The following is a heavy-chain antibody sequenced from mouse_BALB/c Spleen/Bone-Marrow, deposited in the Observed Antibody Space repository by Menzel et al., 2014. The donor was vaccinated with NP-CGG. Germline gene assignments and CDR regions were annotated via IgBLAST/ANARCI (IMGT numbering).Heavy chain of an antibody. CDR3: AGHEERFSTTAAWFAY. D-gene: IGHD1-2*01. CDR1: GYTFTEYT. CDR2: FYPGSGSI. J-gene: IGHJ3*01. Sequence: VQGVESGAELVKPGASVKLSCKASGYTFTEYTIHWVKQRSGQGLEWIGWFYPGSGSIKYNEKFKDKATLTADKSSSTVYMELSRLTAEDSAVYFWAGHEERFSTTAAWFAYWGQGTLVTVSA. V-gene: IGHV1-62-2*01.